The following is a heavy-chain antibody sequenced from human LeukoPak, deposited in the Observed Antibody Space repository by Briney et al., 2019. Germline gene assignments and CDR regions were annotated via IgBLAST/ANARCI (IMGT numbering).Heavy chain of an antibody. CDR2: ISGSGGST. Sequence: GGSLGLSCAASGFTFSSYAMSWVRQAPGKGLEWVSAISGSGGSTYYADSVKGRFTISRDNSKNTLYLQMNSLRAEDTAVYYCAKSGSRFLEWLQNPYMDVWGKGTTVTVSS. CDR3: AKSGSRFLEWLQNPYMDV. J-gene: IGHJ6*03. V-gene: IGHV3-23*01. D-gene: IGHD3-3*01. CDR1: GFTFSSYA.